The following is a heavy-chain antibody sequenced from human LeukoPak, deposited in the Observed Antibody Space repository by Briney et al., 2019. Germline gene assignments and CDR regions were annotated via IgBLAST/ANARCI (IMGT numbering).Heavy chain of an antibody. CDR1: GGTFSSYA. Sequence: SVKVSCKASGGTFSSYAISWVRQAPGQGLEWMGGIIPIFGTANYAQKFQGRVTITTDESTSTAYMELSSLRSEDTAVYYCASNNYYDSGGYYWGILNDYWGQGTLVTVSS. V-gene: IGHV1-69*05. CDR3: ASNNYYDSGGYYWGILNDY. J-gene: IGHJ4*02. CDR2: IIPIFGTA. D-gene: IGHD3-22*01.